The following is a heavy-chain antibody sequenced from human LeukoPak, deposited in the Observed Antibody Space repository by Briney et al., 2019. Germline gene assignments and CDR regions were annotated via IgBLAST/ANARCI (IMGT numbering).Heavy chain of an antibody. J-gene: IGHJ4*02. D-gene: IGHD4-17*01. CDR3: AKEDYGDYARLFDY. V-gene: IGHV3-23*01. CDR2: ISSSGGST. CDR1: RFTFSSYG. Sequence: HPGGSLRLSCAASRFTFSSYGMSWVRQAPGKGLEWVSGISSSGGSTYYADSVKGRFTISRDNSRNTLYLQMNSLRAEDTAVYYCAKEDYGDYARLFDYWGQGTLVTVSS.